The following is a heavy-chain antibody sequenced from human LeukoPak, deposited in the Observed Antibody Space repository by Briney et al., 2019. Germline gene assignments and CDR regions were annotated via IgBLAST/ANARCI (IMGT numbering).Heavy chain of an antibody. CDR3: AKDRKLIASIVTW. CDR1: GLTFSNCR. V-gene: IGHV3-7*04. Sequence: GGSLRLSCVVSGLTFSNCRMTWVRQAPGRGLEWVANIKEDGTETSYVGSVKGRFTISRDNAKNSLYLQMNSLKAEDTALYYCAKDRKLIASIVTWWGQGGLVTVSS. D-gene: IGHD2-8*01. CDR2: IKEDGTET. J-gene: IGHJ4*02.